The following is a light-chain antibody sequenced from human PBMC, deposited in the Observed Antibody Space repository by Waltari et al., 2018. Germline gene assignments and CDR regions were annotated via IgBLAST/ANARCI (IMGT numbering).Light chain of an antibody. CDR2: GAS. Sequence: EIVLTQSPGTLSLSPGERATLSCRASQSVSGTYLAWYQQKPGQAPRLLIYGASSRATGVPDRFSGGGSGTDFTLTISRLEPEDFAVYYCQQFGNSLYTFGQGTKLETK. J-gene: IGKJ2*01. V-gene: IGKV3-20*01. CDR1: QSVSGTY. CDR3: QQFGNSLYT.